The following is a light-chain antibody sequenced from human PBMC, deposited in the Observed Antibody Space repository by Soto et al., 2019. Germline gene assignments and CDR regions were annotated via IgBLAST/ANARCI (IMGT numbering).Light chain of an antibody. Sequence: EVVLSLSPCTLSLSPGGRATLSCRSRQSVSSSYLAWYQQKPGQAPRLLNNGASSTATGIPNRFRGSGSGTDFTLTISRLEPEDFAVYYCQQYGTAPPSTFGQGTRLEIK. CDR1: QSVSSSY. CDR3: QQYGTAPPST. CDR2: GAS. J-gene: IGKJ5*01. V-gene: IGKV3-20*01.